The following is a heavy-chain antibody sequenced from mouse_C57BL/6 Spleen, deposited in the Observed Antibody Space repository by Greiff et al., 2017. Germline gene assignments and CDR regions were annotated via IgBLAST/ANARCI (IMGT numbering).Heavy chain of an antibody. V-gene: IGHV5-6*01. CDR3: ARDHYCGSSYGWDFDV. J-gene: IGHJ1*03. CDR1: GFTFSSSG. D-gene: IGHD1-1*01. Sequence: EVQLQQSGGDLVKPGGSLKLSCAASGFTFSSSGMSWVRQTPDKRLEWVATISSGGSYTYYPESVKGRFTISRDNAKNTLYLQMSSLKSEDTAMYYGARDHYCGSSYGWDFDVWGTGTTVTVSS. CDR2: ISSGGSYT.